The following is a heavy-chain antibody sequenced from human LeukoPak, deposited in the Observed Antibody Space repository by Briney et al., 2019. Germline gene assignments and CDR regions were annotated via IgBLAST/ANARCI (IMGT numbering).Heavy chain of an antibody. CDR1: GFTFSSYS. V-gene: IGHV3-21*01. CDR2: ISSSSSYI. J-gene: IGHJ4*02. CDR3: ARDLRGDLRRSIDFDY. Sequence: GGSLRLSCAASGFTFSSYSTNWVRQAPGKGLEWVSSISSSSSYIYYADSVKGRFTISRDNAKNSLYLQMNSLRAEDTAVYYCARDLRGDLRRSIDFDYWGQGTLVTASS. D-gene: IGHD4-17*01.